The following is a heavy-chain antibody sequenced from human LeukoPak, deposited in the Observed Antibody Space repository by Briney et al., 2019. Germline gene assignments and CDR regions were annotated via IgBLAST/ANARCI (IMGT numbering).Heavy chain of an antibody. Sequence: SETLSLTCTVSGGSISSSSYHWGWIRQPPGKGLEWIGSIHYSGSTYYNPSLKSRVTISVDTSKNQFSLKLSSVTAADTAVYYCARNSPLYCSSTSCYLFDYWGQGTLVTVSS. D-gene: IGHD2-2*01. CDR3: ARNSPLYCSSTSCYLFDY. CDR2: IHYSGST. J-gene: IGHJ4*02. V-gene: IGHV4-39*07. CDR1: GGSISSSSYH.